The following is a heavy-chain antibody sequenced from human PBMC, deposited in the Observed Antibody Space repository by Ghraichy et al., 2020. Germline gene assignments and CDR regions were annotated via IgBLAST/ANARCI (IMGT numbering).Heavy chain of an antibody. Sequence: TLSLTCAVYGGSFSAYYWNWIRQPPGKGLEWIGEILHSGNTNCNPSLKSRVTISVDKSKNQFSLKLSSVTAADTAVYYCARNGDYCMDVWGKGTTVTVSS. CDR3: ARNGDYCMDV. J-gene: IGHJ6*03. D-gene: IGHD2-8*01. CDR2: ILHSGNT. V-gene: IGHV4-34*12. CDR1: GGSFSAYY.